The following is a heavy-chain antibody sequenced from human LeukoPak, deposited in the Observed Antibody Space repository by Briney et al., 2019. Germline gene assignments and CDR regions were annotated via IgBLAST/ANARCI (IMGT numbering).Heavy chain of an antibody. CDR2: INPSDGST. CDR3: ARVASSYYYGMDV. D-gene: IGHD2-2*01. J-gene: IGHJ6*02. V-gene: IGHV1-46*01. CDR1: GYTFTSYY. Sequence: ASVKVSCKASGYTFTSYYMHWVRQAPGQGLEWMGIINPSDGSTTYAQKFQDRVTMTRDTSTSTVYMELRSLRAEDTAVYLCARVASSYYYGMDVWGQGTTVTVS.